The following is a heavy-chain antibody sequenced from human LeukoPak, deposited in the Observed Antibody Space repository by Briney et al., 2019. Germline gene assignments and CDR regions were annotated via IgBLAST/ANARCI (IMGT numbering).Heavy chain of an antibody. D-gene: IGHD4-11*01. Sequence: GGSLRLSCAASGFTFSSYGMHWVRQAPGKGLEWVAVISYDGSNKYYADSVKGRFTISRDNSKNTLYLQMNSLRAEDTAVYHCASVRSPSYYYYGMDVWGQGTTVTVSS. CDR1: GFTFSSYG. CDR3: ASVRSPSYYYYGMDV. CDR2: ISYDGSNK. J-gene: IGHJ6*02. V-gene: IGHV3-30*03.